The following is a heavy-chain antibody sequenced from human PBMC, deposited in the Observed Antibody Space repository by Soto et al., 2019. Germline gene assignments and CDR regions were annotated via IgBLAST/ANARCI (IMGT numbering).Heavy chain of an antibody. V-gene: IGHV3-30-3*01. CDR3: ARDKYSYGPFDY. D-gene: IGHD5-18*01. CDR1: GFTFSSYA. CDR2: ISYDGSNK. Sequence: PGGSLRLSCAASGFTFSSYAMHWVRQAPGKGLEWVAVISYDGSNKYYADSVKGRFTISRDNSKNTLYLQMNSLRAEDTAVYYCARDKYSYGPFDYWGQGTLVTVSS. J-gene: IGHJ4*02.